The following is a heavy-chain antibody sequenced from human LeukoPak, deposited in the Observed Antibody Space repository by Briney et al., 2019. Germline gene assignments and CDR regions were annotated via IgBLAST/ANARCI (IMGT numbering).Heavy chain of an antibody. D-gene: IGHD6-25*01. V-gene: IGHV1-2*02. CDR3: ARGLAVYYYYMDV. Sequence: ASVKVSCKASGYTFTGHYMHWVRQAPGQDLEWMGWLSPKSGASNYAQKFEGRVTMTRDTSISTAHMELSRLGSDDTAVYYCARGLAVYYYYMDVWGKGTTVTVSS. J-gene: IGHJ6*03. CDR2: LSPKSGAS. CDR1: GYTFTGHY.